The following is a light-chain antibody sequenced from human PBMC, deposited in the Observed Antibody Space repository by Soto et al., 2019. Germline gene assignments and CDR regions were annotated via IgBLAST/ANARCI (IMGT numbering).Light chain of an antibody. J-gene: IGKJ1*01. CDR1: QSVSNNY. V-gene: IGKV3-20*01. Sequence: EIVLTQSPGTLSLSPGERATLSCRASQSVSNNYLAWYQQKPGQAPRLLIYGASNRATGIPDRFSGSGSWTYFTLTISRLEPEDFAVYYCQQYCSSGTFGQGTKVEIK. CDR3: QQYCSSGT. CDR2: GAS.